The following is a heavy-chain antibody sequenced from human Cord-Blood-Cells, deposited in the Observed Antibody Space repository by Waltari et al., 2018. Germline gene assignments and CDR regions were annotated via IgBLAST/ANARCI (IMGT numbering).Heavy chain of an antibody. CDR3: ARDIGAGNGLGY. D-gene: IGHD5-12*01. CDR1: GGSFSGYY. CDR2: INHNGST. V-gene: IGHV4-34*01. J-gene: IGHJ4*02. Sequence: QVQLQQWGAGLLKPSETLSLTCAVYGGSFSGYYWSWIRQPPGKGLEWIGEINHNGSTNYNPSLKSRVTISVDTSKNQFSLKLSSVTTADTAVYYCARDIGAGNGLGYWGQGTLVTVSS.